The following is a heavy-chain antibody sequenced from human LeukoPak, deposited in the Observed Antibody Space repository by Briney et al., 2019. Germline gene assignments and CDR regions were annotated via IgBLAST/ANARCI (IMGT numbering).Heavy chain of an antibody. CDR1: GFTFSIYW. J-gene: IGHJ4*02. Sequence: PGGSLRLSCAASGFTFSIYWMHWVRQAPGKGLVWVSRINSDGSSIGYADSVKGRFTISRDNAKNTLYLQMNSLRAEDTAVYYCARVKYSSSSYYFDYWGQGTLVTVSS. D-gene: IGHD6-6*01. CDR2: INSDGSSI. CDR3: ARVKYSSSSYYFDY. V-gene: IGHV3-74*01.